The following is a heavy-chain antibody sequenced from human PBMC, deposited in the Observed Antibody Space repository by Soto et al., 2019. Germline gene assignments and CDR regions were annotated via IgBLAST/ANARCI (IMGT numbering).Heavy chain of an antibody. V-gene: IGHV3-23*01. CDR2: ISGSGGST. CDR1: GFTFSSYS. Sequence: EVQLLESGGGLVQPGGSLRLSCAASGFTFSSYSMSWVRQAPGKGLEWVSAISGSGGSTYYADSVKGRFTISRDNSKNTLYLQMNSLRAEDKAVYYCAKGVSSDYYYYMDVWGKGTTVTVSS. CDR3: AKGVSSDYYYYMDV. J-gene: IGHJ6*03. D-gene: IGHD6-13*01.